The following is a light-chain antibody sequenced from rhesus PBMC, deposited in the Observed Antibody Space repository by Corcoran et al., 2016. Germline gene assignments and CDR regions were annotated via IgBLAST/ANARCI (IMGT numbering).Light chain of an antibody. CDR1: QSLLHSGGKTY. V-gene: IGKV2-104*02. Sequence: DIVMTQTPLSLPVTPGEPASISCRSSQSLLHSGGKTYLDWYMQKPGQSPQLLIYEVSNRASGVPDRFSGRGSDTDFSMKISRVEAEDVGVYYCMQAIQLPWTFGQGTKVEIK. CDR2: EVS. J-gene: IGKJ1*01. CDR3: MQAIQLPWT.